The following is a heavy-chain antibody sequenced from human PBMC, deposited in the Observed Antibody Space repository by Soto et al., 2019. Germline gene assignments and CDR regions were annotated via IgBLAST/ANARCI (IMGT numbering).Heavy chain of an antibody. CDR1: GFTFSSYG. CDR3: AKEGITMVRGVIFGYGMDV. J-gene: IGHJ6*02. V-gene: IGHV3-30*18. CDR2: ISYDGSNK. D-gene: IGHD3-10*01. Sequence: GSLRLSCAASGFTFSSYGMHWVRQAPGKGLEWVAVISYDGSNKYYADSVKGRFTISRDNSKNTLYLQMNSLRAEDTAVYYCAKEGITMVRGVIFGYGMDVWGQGTTVTVSS.